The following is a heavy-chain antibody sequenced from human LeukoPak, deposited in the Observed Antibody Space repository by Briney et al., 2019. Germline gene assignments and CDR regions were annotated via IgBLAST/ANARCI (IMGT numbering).Heavy chain of an antibody. CDR1: GGSISSGGYY. CDR2: IYYSGST. J-gene: IGHJ3*02. Sequence: SETLSLTCTVSGGSISSGGYYWSWIRQHPGKGLEWIGYIYYSGSTYYNPSLKSRVTISVDTSKNQFSLKLSSVTAADTAVYYCARDHPRYYDSSGYHLSDAFDIWGQGSMVTVSS. D-gene: IGHD3-22*01. V-gene: IGHV4-31*03. CDR3: ARDHPRYYDSSGYHLSDAFDI.